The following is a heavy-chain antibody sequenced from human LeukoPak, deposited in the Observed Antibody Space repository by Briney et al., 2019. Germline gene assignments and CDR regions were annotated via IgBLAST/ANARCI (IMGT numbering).Heavy chain of an antibody. CDR1: GFSFISYG. CDR2: ISDDGRNK. Sequence: QAGGSLRLSCAASGFSFISYGMHWVRQAPGKGLEWVGVISDDGRNKKYADSVKGRFTISGDNSKDTLYLQMNSLRDEDTAVYYCAKRPSDYGDYVTYFDYWGQGTLVTVSS. J-gene: IGHJ4*02. V-gene: IGHV3-30*18. CDR3: AKRPSDYGDYVTYFDY. D-gene: IGHD4-17*01.